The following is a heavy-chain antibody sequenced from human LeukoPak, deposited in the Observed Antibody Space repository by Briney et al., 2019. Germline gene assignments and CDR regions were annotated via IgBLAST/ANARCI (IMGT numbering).Heavy chain of an antibody. J-gene: IGHJ6*03. CDR3: ARDGGGNSYGYYYYMDV. CDR1: GYTFTGYY. D-gene: IGHD5-18*01. V-gene: IGHV1-2*02. CDR2: INPNSGGT. Sequence: ASVKVSCKASGYTFTGYYMHWVRQAPGQGLEWMGWINPNSGGTNYAQKFQGRVTMTRDTSISTAYMELSRLRSDDTAVYYCARDGGGNSYGYYYYMDVWGKGTTVTISS.